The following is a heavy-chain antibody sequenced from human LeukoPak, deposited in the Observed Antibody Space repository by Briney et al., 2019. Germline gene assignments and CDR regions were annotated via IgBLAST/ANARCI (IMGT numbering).Heavy chain of an antibody. V-gene: IGHV4-30-2*01. CDR3: ARGVTGTTSFDY. CDR1: GGSISSGGYY. J-gene: IGHJ4*02. Sequence: SETLSLTCTVSGGSISSGGYYWSWIRQPPGKGLEWIGYIYHSGSTYYNPSLKSRVTISVDRSKNQFSLKLSSVTAADTAVYYCARGVTGTTSFDYWGQGTLVTVSS. CDR2: IYHSGST. D-gene: IGHD1-20*01.